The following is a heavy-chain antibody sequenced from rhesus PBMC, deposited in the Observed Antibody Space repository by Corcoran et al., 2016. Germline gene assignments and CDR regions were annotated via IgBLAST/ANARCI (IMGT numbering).Heavy chain of an antibody. CDR2: IYGSDGSP. CDR3: ARYGSTYGYYFDY. J-gene: IGHJ4*01. D-gene: IGHD4-29*01. Sequence: QVQLQESGPGLVKPSETLPLTCAVPGASISRNYWSWIRQAPGKGLEWIGRIYGSDGSPHYNPSLKSRVTISIDPSKNQFSLKLSSVTAADTAVYYCARYGSTYGYYFDYWGQGVLVTVSS. CDR1: GASISRNY. V-gene: IGHV4S2*01.